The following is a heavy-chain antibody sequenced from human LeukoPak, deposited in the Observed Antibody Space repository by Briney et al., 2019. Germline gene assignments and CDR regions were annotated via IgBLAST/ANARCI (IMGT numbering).Heavy chain of an antibody. V-gene: IGHV4-34*01. Sequence: LSLXXXVYGXSXSGYYXSWIRQPPGKGLEWIGEINHSGSTNYNPSLKSRVTISVDTSKNQFSLKLSSVTAADTAVYYCARGASSWYRVGWFDPWGQGTLVTVSS. J-gene: IGHJ5*02. CDR1: GXSXSGYY. D-gene: IGHD6-13*01. CDR3: ARGASSWYRVGWFDP. CDR2: INHSGST.